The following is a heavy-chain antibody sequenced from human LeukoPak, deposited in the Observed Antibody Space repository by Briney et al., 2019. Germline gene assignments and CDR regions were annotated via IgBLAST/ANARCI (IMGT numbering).Heavy chain of an antibody. Sequence: GESLRLSCAASGFTFSSYSMNWVRQAPGKGLEWVSSISSSSSYIYYADSVKGRFTISRDNAKNSLYLQMNSLRAEDTAVYYCAREGSSGSGSYSEFAFDIWGQGTMVTVSS. D-gene: IGHD3-10*01. CDR2: ISSSSSYI. J-gene: IGHJ3*02. V-gene: IGHV3-21*01. CDR1: GFTFSSYS. CDR3: AREGSSGSGSYSEFAFDI.